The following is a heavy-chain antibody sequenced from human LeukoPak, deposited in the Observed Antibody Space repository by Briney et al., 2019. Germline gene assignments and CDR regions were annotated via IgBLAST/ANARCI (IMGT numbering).Heavy chain of an antibody. CDR3: ATTTDYSSSSGDY. Sequence: PGGSLRLSCAASGFTFDDYVMHWVRQAPGKGLEWVSGINWNGGSTGYADSVKGRFTISRDNAKNSLYLQMNSLRAEDTALYYCATTTDYSSSSGDYWGQGTLVTVSS. CDR1: GFTFDDYV. J-gene: IGHJ4*02. D-gene: IGHD6-6*01. V-gene: IGHV3-20*04. CDR2: INWNGGST.